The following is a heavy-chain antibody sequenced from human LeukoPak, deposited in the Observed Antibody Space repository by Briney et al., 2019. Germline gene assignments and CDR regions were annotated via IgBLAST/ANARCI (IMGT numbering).Heavy chain of an antibody. Sequence: GGSLRLSCAASGFTFDDYAMHWVRQAPGKGLEWVSGISWNSFTIGYADSVKGRFTISRDNTKNSLYLQMNSLRVEDTALYYCAKDIGRVDTASTYMDVWGKGTTVTISS. CDR3: AKDIGRVDTASTYMDV. CDR2: ISWNSFTI. D-gene: IGHD5-18*01. J-gene: IGHJ6*03. V-gene: IGHV3-9*01. CDR1: GFTFDDYA.